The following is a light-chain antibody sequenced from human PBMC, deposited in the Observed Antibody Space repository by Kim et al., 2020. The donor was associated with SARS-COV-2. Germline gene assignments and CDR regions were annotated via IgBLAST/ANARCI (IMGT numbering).Light chain of an antibody. J-gene: IGKJ1*01. CDR1: QSISSW. CDR3: QQYYSYSRT. V-gene: IGKV1-5*03. CDR2: KAS. Sequence: ASVGDRVTITCRANQSISSWLAWYQQKPEKAPKLLIYKASSLESGVPSSFSGSGSGTEFTLTISSLQPDDFATYYCQQYYSYSRTFGQGTKVDIK.